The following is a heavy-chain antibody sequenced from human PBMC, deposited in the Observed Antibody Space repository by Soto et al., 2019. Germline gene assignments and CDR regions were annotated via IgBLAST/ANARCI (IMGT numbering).Heavy chain of an antibody. Sequence: QVQLVESGGGVVQPGRSLRLSCAASGFTFSSYGMHWVRQAPGKGLEWVAVIWDDGSNENYADSVKGRFTISRDNSKNTLYLQMNSLRAEDTALYYCARDRRGSGWYDYFDYWGQGTLVTVSS. CDR2: IWDDGSNE. CDR3: ARDRRGSGWYDYFDY. CDR1: GFTFSSYG. J-gene: IGHJ4*02. V-gene: IGHV3-33*01. D-gene: IGHD6-19*01.